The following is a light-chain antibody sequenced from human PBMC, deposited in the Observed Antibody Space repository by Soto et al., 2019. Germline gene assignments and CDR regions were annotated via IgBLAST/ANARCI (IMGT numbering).Light chain of an antibody. CDR2: GVS. J-gene: IGKJ1*01. CDR1: QNVDSNY. CDR3: QQYTDWPLT. V-gene: IGKV3-20*01. Sequence: EIVLTQSPGTLSLSPGERATLSCRASQNVDSNYLAWYQQKPGQAPRLLIYGVSSRATGVPDRFSGSGSGTDFTLTISRLEPEDFAVYYCQQYTDWPLTFGQGTKVDIK.